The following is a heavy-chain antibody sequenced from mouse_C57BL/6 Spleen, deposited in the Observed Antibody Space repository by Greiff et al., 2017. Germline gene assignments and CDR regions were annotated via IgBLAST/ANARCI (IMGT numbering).Heavy chain of an antibody. Sequence: QVQLQQPGAELVKPGASVKMSCKASGYTFTSYWITWVKQRPGQGLEWIGDIYPGSGSTNYNEKFKSKATLTVDTSSSTAYMQLSSLTSEDSAVYYCARSGIITTVVAPLDYWGQGTTLTVSS. J-gene: IGHJ2*01. CDR1: GYTFTSYW. CDR3: ARSGIITTVVAPLDY. CDR2: IYPGSGST. D-gene: IGHD1-1*01. V-gene: IGHV1-55*01.